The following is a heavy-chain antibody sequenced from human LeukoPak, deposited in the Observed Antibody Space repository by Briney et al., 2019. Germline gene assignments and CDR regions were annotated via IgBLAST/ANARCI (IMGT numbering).Heavy chain of an antibody. CDR1: GFTFSSYA. D-gene: IGHD3-22*01. J-gene: IGHJ4*02. Sequence: QPGGSLRLSCAAFGFTFSSYAMSWVRQAPGKGMEWVSAISGSGGSTYYADSVKGRFTISRDNSKNTLYLQMNSLRAEETAVYYCAKAHAFTMIVVVIRYYFDHWGQGTLVTVYS. CDR3: AKAHAFTMIVVVIRYYFDH. V-gene: IGHV3-23*01. CDR2: ISGSGGST.